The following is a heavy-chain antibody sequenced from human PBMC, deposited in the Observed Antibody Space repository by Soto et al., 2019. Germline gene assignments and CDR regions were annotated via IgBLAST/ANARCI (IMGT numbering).Heavy chain of an antibody. J-gene: IGHJ4*02. CDR2: ISYDGSNK. V-gene: IGHV3-30-3*01. CDR1: GFTFSSYA. D-gene: IGHD3-22*01. CDR3: ARDAPYYYDSSGGGFDY. Sequence: VQLGEFGGGVVQPGRSLRLSCAASGFTFSSYAMHWVRQAPGKGLEWVAVISYDGSNKYYADSVKGRFTISRDNSKNTLYLQMNSLRAEDTAVYYCARDAPYYYDSSGGGFDYWGQGTLVTVSS.